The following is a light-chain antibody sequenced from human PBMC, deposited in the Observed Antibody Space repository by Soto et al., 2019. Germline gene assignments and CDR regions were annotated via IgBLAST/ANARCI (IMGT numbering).Light chain of an antibody. CDR1: QSFVNMY. CDR3: QQFGSSPRT. CDR2: GAS. V-gene: IGKV3-20*01. Sequence: EIVMTQSPAIPSLSPGERATLSCRASQSFVNMYLAWYQQKPGQAPRVLIYGASRRPTGIPDRFSGSGAGTDFTLTISRLEPEDFAVYYCQQFGSSPRTFGQGTKVDIK. J-gene: IGKJ1*01.